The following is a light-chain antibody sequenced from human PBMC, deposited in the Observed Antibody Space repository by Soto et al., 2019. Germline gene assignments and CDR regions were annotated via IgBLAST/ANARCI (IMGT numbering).Light chain of an antibody. J-gene: IGKJ1*01. CDR1: QSVSSS. CDR2: GAS. CDR3: QKYNNWWT. V-gene: IGKV3-15*01. Sequence: EVVMTQSPATLSVSPGERATLSCRASQSVSSSLAWYQQKPGQAPRLLIYGASTRATGIPARFSGSGSETECTLTISSLQSEDFAGYYCQKYNNWWTFGQGTKVEIK.